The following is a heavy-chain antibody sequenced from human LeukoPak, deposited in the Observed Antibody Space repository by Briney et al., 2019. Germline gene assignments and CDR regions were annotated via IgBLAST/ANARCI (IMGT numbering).Heavy chain of an antibody. CDR3: AREGGELSIYAFDI. J-gene: IGHJ3*02. CDR2: ISYSGSS. D-gene: IGHD4-17*01. CDR1: GGSISDTSYY. Sequence: SETLSLTCTVSGGSISDTSYYWGWIRQPPGKGLEWIGSISYSGSSHYQSSLKSRASISVDASKNQFFLRLTSVTAADTAVYYCAREGGELSIYAFDIWGQGTMVTVSS. V-gene: IGHV4-39*02.